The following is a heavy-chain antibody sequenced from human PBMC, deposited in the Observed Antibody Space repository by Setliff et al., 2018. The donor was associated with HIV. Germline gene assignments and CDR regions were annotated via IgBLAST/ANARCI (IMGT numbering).Heavy chain of an antibody. CDR3: ARGSNDVWSGYVDPYYYYYMDV. J-gene: IGHJ6*03. D-gene: IGHD3-3*01. CDR1: GYSFINHA. V-gene: IGHV1-3*03. Sequence: ASVKVSCKASGYSFINHAIHWVCQAPGHRLEWMGRITGGDGNTKYSQEFQGRVTITRNTSASTAYMELRSLRSEDMAVYYCARGSNDVWSGYVDPYYYYYMDVWGKGTTVTVSS. CDR2: ITGGDGNT.